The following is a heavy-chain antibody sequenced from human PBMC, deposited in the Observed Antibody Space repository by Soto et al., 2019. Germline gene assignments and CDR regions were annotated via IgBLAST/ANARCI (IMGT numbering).Heavy chain of an antibody. J-gene: IGHJ3*02. CDR3: ARGANDYGDFDDAFDI. CDR2: IIPIFGTA. Sequence: SVKVSCKASGGTFSSYAISWVRQAPGQGLEWMGGIIPIFGTANYAQKFQGRVTITADESTSTAYMELSSLRSEDAAVYYCARGANDYGDFDDAFDIWGQGTMVTVSS. V-gene: IGHV1-69*13. CDR1: GGTFSSYA. D-gene: IGHD4-17*01.